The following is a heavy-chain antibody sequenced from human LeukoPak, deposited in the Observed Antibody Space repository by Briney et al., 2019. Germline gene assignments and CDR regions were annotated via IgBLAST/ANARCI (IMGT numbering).Heavy chain of an antibody. Sequence: ASVKVSCKASGYTFTSYDINWVRQATGQGLEWMGWMNPNSGNTGYAQKFQGRVTITRNTSISTAYMELSSLRSEDTAVYYCARGLREYQLLYTHAEHFQHWGQGTLVTVSS. J-gene: IGHJ1*01. CDR3: ARGLREYQLLYTHAEHFQH. CDR2: MNPNSGNT. V-gene: IGHV1-8*03. CDR1: GYTFTSYD. D-gene: IGHD2-2*02.